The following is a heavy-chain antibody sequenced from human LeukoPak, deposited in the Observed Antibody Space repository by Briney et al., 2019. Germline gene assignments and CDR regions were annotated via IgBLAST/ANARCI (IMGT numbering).Heavy chain of an antibody. CDR3: ARATGSTRGAYHFDY. V-gene: IGHV6-1*01. D-gene: IGHD2-2*01. CDR1: GDSVSSNSDA. CDR2: TFYRSKWYN. J-gene: IGHJ4*02. Sequence: SQTLSLTCAISGDSVSSNSDAWNWIGQSPSRGLEWPGRTFYRSKWYNEYAVSVKSRITITPDTSKNQFSLQLNSVTPEDAALYFCARATGSTRGAYHFDYWGQGTLVTVSS.